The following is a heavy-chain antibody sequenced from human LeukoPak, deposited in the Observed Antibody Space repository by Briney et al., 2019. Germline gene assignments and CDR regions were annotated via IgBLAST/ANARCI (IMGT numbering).Heavy chain of an antibody. CDR2: ISANNGDT. V-gene: IGHV1-18*04. CDR3: ARDRVWSGRYYFDY. CDR1: GYTLTSYG. J-gene: IGHJ4*02. D-gene: IGHD3-3*01. Sequence: ASVKVSCKASGYTLTSYGISWVRQAPGQGLEWMGGISANNGDTNYAQKLQGRVTMTTDTSTCTAYMELRSLRSDDTAVYYCARDRVWSGRYYFDYWGQGTLVTVSS.